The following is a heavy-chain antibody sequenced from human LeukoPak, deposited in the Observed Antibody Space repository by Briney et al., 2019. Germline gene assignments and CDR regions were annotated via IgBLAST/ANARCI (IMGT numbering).Heavy chain of an antibody. CDR1: GVSISSYY. CDR3: ARHLRGYSSSWPFDY. D-gene: IGHD6-13*01. V-gene: IGHV4-59*08. CDR2: IYYSGST. J-gene: IGHJ4*02. Sequence: SETLSLTCTVSGVSISSYYWSWIRPPPGKGLEGIGYIYYSGSTNYNPSLKSRVTISVDTSKNQFSLKLSSVTAADTAVYYCARHLRGYSSSWPFDYWGQGTLVTVSS.